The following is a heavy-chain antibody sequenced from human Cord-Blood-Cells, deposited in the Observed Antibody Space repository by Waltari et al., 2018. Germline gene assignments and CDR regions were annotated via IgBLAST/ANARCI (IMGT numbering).Heavy chain of an antibody. D-gene: IGHD2-2*01. CDR2: IYYSGST. V-gene: IGHV4-59*01. CDR1: GGSISSYY. J-gene: IGHJ4*02. CDR3: ARVAHCSSTSCYYFDY. Sequence: QVQLQESGPGLVKPSETLSLTCTVSGGSISSYYWSWIRQPPGKGLEWIGYIYYSGSTNYNPSLKSRVTISVDTSKNQFSLKLSSVTAADTAVYYCARVAHCSSTSCYYFDYWGQGTLVTVSS.